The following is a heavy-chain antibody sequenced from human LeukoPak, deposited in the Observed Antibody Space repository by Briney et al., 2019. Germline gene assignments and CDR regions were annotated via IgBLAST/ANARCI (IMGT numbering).Heavy chain of an antibody. CDR2: IYTSGST. J-gene: IGHJ5*02. CDR1: GGSISSGSYY. CDR3: ARAGDYYYDP. Sequence: SETLSLTCTVSGGSISSGSYYWSWIRQPAGKGLEWIGRIYTSGSTNYNPSLKSRVTISVDTFKNQFSLKLSSVTAADTAVYYCARAGDYYYDPWGQGTLVTVSS. D-gene: IGHD3-10*01. V-gene: IGHV4-61*02.